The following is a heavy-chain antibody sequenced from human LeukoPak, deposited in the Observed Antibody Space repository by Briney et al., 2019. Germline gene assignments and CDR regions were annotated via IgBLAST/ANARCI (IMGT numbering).Heavy chain of an antibody. D-gene: IGHD1-1*01. CDR1: GGSISSYY. CDR2: IYYSGST. V-gene: IGHV4-59*08. J-gene: IGHJ6*02. CDR3: ARRAQVQLERGKYYYYYYGMDV. Sequence: SETLSLTCTVSGGSISSYYWRWIRQPPGKGLEWRGDIYYSGSTNYNPSLKSRVTISVDTSKNQFSLKLSPVTAADTAVYYCARRAQVQLERGKYYYYYYGMDVCGQGTTVTVSS.